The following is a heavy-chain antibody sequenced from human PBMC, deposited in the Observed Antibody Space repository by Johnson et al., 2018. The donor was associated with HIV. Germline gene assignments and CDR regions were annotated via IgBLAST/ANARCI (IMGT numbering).Heavy chain of an antibody. Sequence: VQLVESGGGVVQPGGSLRLSCAASGFTFSNYGMHWVRQAPGKGLEWVSGINWNGGSTGYADSVKGRFTISRDNAKNSLYLQMNSLRAEDTALYYCAKVVGIAAAGWDAFDIWGQGTMVTVSS. CDR2: INWNGGST. D-gene: IGHD6-13*01. CDR1: GFTFSNYG. V-gene: IGHV3-20*04. CDR3: AKVVGIAAAGWDAFDI. J-gene: IGHJ3*02.